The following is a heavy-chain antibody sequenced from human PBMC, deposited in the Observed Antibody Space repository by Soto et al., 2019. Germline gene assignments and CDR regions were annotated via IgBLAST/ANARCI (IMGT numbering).Heavy chain of an antibody. CDR2: ISYSGST. CDR3: ARVLSGSSLFDY. D-gene: IGHD1-26*01. Sequence: SETLSLTCTVSGGSIISYYWGWIRQPPGKGLEWIGYISYSGSTNYNPSLKSLVTISVDTSKNQFSLKLFSVTAADTAVYYCARVLSGSSLFDYWGQGTLVTV. J-gene: IGHJ4*02. CDR1: GGSIISYY. V-gene: IGHV4-59*01.